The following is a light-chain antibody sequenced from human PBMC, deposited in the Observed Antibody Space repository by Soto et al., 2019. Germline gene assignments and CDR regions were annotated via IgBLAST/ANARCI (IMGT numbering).Light chain of an antibody. J-gene: IGKJ3*01. CDR3: QQYGSSRVT. CDR1: QSVSSSY. CDR2: GAS. V-gene: IGKV3-20*01. Sequence: EIVLTQSPGTLSLSPGERATLSCRASQSVSSSYLAWYQQKPGQAPRLLIYGASNRATGIPDRFSGSGSGTAFSLTISSLEPEDFAVYYCQQYGSSRVTFGHGTKVDIK.